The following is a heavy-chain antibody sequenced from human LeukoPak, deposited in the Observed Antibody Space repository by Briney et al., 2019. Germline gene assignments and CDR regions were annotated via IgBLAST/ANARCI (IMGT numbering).Heavy chain of an antibody. CDR3: ARDDASIAAALDY. CDR2: ISSSSSTI. D-gene: IGHD6-13*01. V-gene: IGHV3-48*01. Sequence: GGSLRLSCAASGFTFSSYSMNWVRQAPGKGLEWVSYISSSSSTIYYADSVKGRFTISRDNVKNSLYLQMNSLRAEDTAVYYCARDDASIAAALDYWGQGTLVTVSS. CDR1: GFTFSSYS. J-gene: IGHJ4*02.